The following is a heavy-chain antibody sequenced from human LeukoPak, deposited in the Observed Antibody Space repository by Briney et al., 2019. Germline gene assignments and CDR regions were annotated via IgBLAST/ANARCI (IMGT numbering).Heavy chain of an antibody. V-gene: IGHV3-30*04. Sequence: GGSLRLSCAASGFTFGSYAMHWVRQAPGKGLEWVAVISYDGSNKYYADSVKGRFTISRDNSKNTLYLQMNSLRAEDTAVYYCARDLDNYYDSSGYDFWGQGTLVTVSS. J-gene: IGHJ4*02. D-gene: IGHD3-22*01. CDR1: GFTFGSYA. CDR2: ISYDGSNK. CDR3: ARDLDNYYDSSGYDF.